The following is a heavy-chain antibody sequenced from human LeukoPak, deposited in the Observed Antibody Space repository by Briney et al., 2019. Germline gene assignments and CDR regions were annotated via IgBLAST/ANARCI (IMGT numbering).Heavy chain of an antibody. Sequence: GGSLRLSCAASGFTFSNYAMIWVRQAPGKGLEWVSAISGSGGSTYYADSVKGRFTISRDNSKNTLFLQMNNLRAEDTAIYYCAKCGEYDFWSGWYFDLWGRGTLVTVSS. CDR1: GFTFSNYA. V-gene: IGHV3-23*01. CDR3: AKCGEYDFWSGWYFDL. D-gene: IGHD3-3*01. J-gene: IGHJ2*01. CDR2: ISGSGGST.